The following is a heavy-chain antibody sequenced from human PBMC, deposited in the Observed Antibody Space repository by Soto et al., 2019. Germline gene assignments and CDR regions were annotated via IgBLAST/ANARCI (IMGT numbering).Heavy chain of an antibody. J-gene: IGHJ6*02. D-gene: IGHD3-10*01. CDR2: IYYSGST. CDR1: GGSISRGGYY. Sequence: PSETLSLTCTVSGGSISRGGYYCSWIRQHPGKGLEWVGYIYYSGSTYYNPSLRSRVTISVDTSKNQFSLKLSSVTAADTAVYYCAREIGDGSGSYYNDDYYYGMDVWGQGTTVTVSS. V-gene: IGHV4-31*03. CDR3: AREIGDGSGSYYNDDYYYGMDV.